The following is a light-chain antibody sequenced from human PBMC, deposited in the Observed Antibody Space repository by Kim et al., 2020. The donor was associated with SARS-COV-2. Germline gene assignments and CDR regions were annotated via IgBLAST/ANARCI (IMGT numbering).Light chain of an antibody. CDR1: QSVSSAY. CDR3: QQYDTAPLT. V-gene: IGKV3-20*01. CDR2: GVS. J-gene: IGKJ3*01. Sequence: EIVLTQSPGTLSLSPGERATLSCRASQSVSSAYLAWYQQRPGQAPRLLIYGVSARATGIPDRFSGSGSGTDFTLTISRLEPEDFAVYYCQQYDTAPLTFGPGTKVDI.